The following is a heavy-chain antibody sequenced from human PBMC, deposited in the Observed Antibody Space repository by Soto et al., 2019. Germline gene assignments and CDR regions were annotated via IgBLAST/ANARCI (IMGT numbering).Heavy chain of an antibody. Sequence: QITLNESGPTVVRPTETLTLTCRFSGFPLTTSGVGVGWVRQSPGKAREWLALIYWDDDKRYSESLKSRLTITKDTSKNQVVLTVANLDPTDTATYYCAHRVLRTVFGLVTTTAIYFDFWGQGTPVAVSS. J-gene: IGHJ4*02. V-gene: IGHV2-5*02. D-gene: IGHD3-3*01. CDR3: AHRVLRTVFGLVTTTAIYFDF. CDR1: GFPLTTSGVG. CDR2: IYWDDDK.